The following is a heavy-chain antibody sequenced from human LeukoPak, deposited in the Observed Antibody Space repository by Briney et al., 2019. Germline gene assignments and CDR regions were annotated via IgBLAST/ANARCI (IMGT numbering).Heavy chain of an antibody. V-gene: IGHV2-5*01. Sequence: SGPTLVKPTQTLTLTCTFSGFSLSAIPVGVGLIRQPPGKALGWLALFYWYDDKRYRPFLKSRLTITKDTSKNQVVLTMTNMDPVDTATYYCAHTGCGGDCLRVYYYTMDVWGQGTPVTVSS. J-gene: IGHJ6*02. CDR3: AHTGCGGDCLRVYYYTMDV. CDR1: GFSLSAIPVG. CDR2: FYWYDDK. D-gene: IGHD2-21*02.